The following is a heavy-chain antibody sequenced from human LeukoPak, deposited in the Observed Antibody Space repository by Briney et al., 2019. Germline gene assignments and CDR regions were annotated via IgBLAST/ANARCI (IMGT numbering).Heavy chain of an antibody. CDR3: AKGHGYASGYYYFDY. D-gene: IGHD3-22*01. J-gene: IGHJ4*02. CDR2: IRGNADTT. CDR1: GFIFNNYG. V-gene: IGHV3-23*01. Sequence: GGSLRLSCAASGFIFNNYGMNWVRQAPGKRLEWVSGIRGNADTTYYADSVKGRFTIFRDNSKNILYLQMNSLRVEDTAIYYCAKGHGYASGYYYFDYWGQGALVRVSS.